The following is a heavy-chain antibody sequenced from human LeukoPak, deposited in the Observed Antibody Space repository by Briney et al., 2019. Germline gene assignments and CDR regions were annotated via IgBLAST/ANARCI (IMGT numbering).Heavy chain of an antibody. CDR3: AKDWKCDY. V-gene: IGHV3-23*01. J-gene: IGHJ4*02. CDR1: GFTFINYP. D-gene: IGHD1-1*01. Sequence: PGGSLKRSCQTAGFTFINYPLTLVRQAPGRGLEGVSAMRGGGGSVHNPFSVRGWFTISRDNSNNTLYLQMNSLRAEDTAIYYCAKDWKCDYWGQGTLVTVSS. CDR2: MRGGGGSV.